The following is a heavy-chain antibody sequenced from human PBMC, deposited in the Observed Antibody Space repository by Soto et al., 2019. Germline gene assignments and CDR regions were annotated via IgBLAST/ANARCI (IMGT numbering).Heavy chain of an antibody. Sequence: EVQLVESGGGLVQPGGSLRLSCAASGFTFSSYWIHWVRQAPGKGLVWVSRINSDGSSTTYADSVKGRFTISRDNAKYTLYLQMNSLRAEDTAVYYCAREGNNWDDGFDYWGQGTLVTVSS. V-gene: IGHV3-74*01. CDR1: GFTFSSYW. J-gene: IGHJ4*02. CDR3: AREGNNWDDGFDY. CDR2: INSDGSST. D-gene: IGHD1-20*01.